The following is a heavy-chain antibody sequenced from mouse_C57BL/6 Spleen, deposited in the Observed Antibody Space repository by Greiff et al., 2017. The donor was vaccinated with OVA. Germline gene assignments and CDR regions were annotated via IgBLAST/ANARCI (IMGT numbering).Heavy chain of an antibody. CDR3: ARHGEYDGTWFAY. Sequence: VKVEESGPGLVAPSQSLSITCTVSGFSLTSYGVHWVRQPPGKGLEWLVVIWSDGSTNYNSELKSRLSISKDNSKTQVFLKMNSLQTDDTAMYYCARHGEYDGTWFAYWGQGTLVTVSA. CDR1: GFSLTSYG. J-gene: IGHJ3*01. D-gene: IGHD2-14*01. CDR2: IWSDGST. V-gene: IGHV2-6-1*01.